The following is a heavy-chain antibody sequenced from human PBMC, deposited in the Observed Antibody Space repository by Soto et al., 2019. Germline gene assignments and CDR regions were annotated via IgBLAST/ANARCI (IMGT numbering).Heavy chain of an antibody. V-gene: IGHV4-39*01. CDR1: GGSISSSSYY. CDR2: ISYSGST. Sequence: QLQLQESGPGLVKPSETLSLTCTVSGGSISSSSYYWGWIRQPPGKGLEWIGSISYSGSTYYNPSLKSRVTISVDTSKNQFSLKLSSVTAADTAVYYCARGHSYGYGGNWFDPWGQGTLVTVSS. D-gene: IGHD5-18*01. CDR3: ARGHSYGYGGNWFDP. J-gene: IGHJ5*02.